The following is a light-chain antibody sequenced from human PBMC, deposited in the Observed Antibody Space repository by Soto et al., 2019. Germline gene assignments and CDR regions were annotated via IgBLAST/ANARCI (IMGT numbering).Light chain of an antibody. J-gene: IGLJ2*01. Sequence: QSALTQPASVSGSPGQSITISCTGSSSDVGAYNYVSWYQQHPGKAPKLMIYDISYRPSGVSSRFSGSKSGNTASLTISGLQAEDEADYYCSSYTSSSTLVGGGTKLTVL. V-gene: IGLV2-14*01. CDR2: DIS. CDR3: SSYTSSSTL. CDR1: SSDVGAYNY.